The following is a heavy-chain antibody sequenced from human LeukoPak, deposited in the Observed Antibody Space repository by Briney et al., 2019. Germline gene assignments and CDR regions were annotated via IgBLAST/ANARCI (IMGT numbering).Heavy chain of an antibody. CDR3: ATRGYSYGDYFDY. CDR2: FDPEDGET. J-gene: IGHJ4*02. CDR1: GYTLTELS. Sequence: ASVKDSCKVSGYTLTELSMHWVRPARGKGLEWMGGFDPEDGETIYAQKFQGRVTMTEDTSADTAYMELSSLRSEDTAVYYCATRGYSYGDYFDYWGQGTLVTVSS. D-gene: IGHD5-18*01. V-gene: IGHV1-24*01.